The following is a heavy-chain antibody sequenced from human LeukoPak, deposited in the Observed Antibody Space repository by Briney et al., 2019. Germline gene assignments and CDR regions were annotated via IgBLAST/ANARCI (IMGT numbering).Heavy chain of an antibody. CDR3: ATYYDSGSSDAFDI. Sequence: GGSLRLSCAASGFTFSTYAMSWVRQAPGKGLEWVSAISGSGGTTYYADSVKGRFTISRDNSKNTLFLQMNSLRAEDTAVYYCATYYDSGSSDAFDIWGQGTMVTVSS. V-gene: IGHV3-23*01. J-gene: IGHJ3*02. CDR1: GFTFSTYA. CDR2: ISGSGGTT. D-gene: IGHD3-10*01.